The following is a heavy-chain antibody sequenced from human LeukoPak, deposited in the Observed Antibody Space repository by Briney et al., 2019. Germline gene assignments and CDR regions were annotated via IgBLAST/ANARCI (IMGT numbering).Heavy chain of an antibody. CDR2: ISSSSSTI. Sequence: GGSLRLSCAASGFTFSSYSMNWVRQAPGKGLEWVSYISSSSSTIYYADSVKGRFTISRDNAKNSLYLQMNSLRAEDTAVYYCARDRIVGATDYWGQGTLVTVSS. V-gene: IGHV3-48*01. D-gene: IGHD1-26*01. CDR1: GFTFSSYS. CDR3: ARDRIVGATDY. J-gene: IGHJ4*02.